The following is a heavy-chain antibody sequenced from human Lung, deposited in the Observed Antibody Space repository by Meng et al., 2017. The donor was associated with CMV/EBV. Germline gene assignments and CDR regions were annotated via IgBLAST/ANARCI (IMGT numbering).Heavy chain of an antibody. D-gene: IGHD3-10*01. CDR1: GFTFSSYA. CDR2: ISYDGSNK. V-gene: IGHV3-30*04. CDR3: ARDRTAGLWFGELVYGPDLGY. J-gene: IGHJ4*02. Sequence: SCAASGFTFSSYAMHWVCQAPGKGLEWVAVISYDGSNKYYADSVKGRFTISRDNSKNTLYLQMNSLRAEDTAVYYCARDRTAGLWFGELVYGPDLGYWGQGTXVTVSS.